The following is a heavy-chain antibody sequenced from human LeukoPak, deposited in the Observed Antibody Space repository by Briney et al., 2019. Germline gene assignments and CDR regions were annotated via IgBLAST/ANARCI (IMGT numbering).Heavy chain of an antibody. CDR3: AKDPSRDYEGST. D-gene: IGHD4-17*01. CDR2: IGWNSGSI. Sequence: PGRSLRLSCTASGFTFHDTAMHWVRQRPGQGLEWVSGIGWNSGSIGYADSVKGRFTISRDNAKNALYLQMNSLRTEGTAFYFCAKDPSRDYEGSTWGQGTLVTVSS. CDR1: GFTFHDTA. J-gene: IGHJ4*02. V-gene: IGHV3-9*01.